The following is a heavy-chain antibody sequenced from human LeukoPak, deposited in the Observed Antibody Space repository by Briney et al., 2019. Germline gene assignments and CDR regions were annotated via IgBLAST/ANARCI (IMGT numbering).Heavy chain of an antibody. J-gene: IGHJ5*02. Sequence: SENLSLTCTVSGGSISSGDYYWSWIRQPPGKGLEWIGYIYYSGSTYYNPSLKSRVTISVDTSKNQFSLKLSSVTAADTAVYYCARALYRSKGWFDPWGQGTLVTVSS. V-gene: IGHV4-30-4*01. CDR1: GGSISSGDYY. CDR2: IYYSGST. CDR3: ARALYRSKGWFDP. D-gene: IGHD2-2*01.